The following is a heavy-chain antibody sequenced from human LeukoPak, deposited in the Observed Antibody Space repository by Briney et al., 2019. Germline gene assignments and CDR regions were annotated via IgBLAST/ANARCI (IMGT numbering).Heavy chain of an antibody. V-gene: IGHV4-39*07. J-gene: IGHJ4*02. CDR2: INHSGST. CDR1: GGSISSGGYY. Sequence: PSETLSLTCTVSGGSISSGGYYWSWIRQPPGKGLEWIGEINHSGSTNYNPSLKSRVTISVDTSKNQFSLKLSSVTAADTAVYYCARGNYVWGSYRYTAYGYWGQGTLVTVSS. CDR3: ARGNYVWGSYRYTAYGY. D-gene: IGHD3-16*02.